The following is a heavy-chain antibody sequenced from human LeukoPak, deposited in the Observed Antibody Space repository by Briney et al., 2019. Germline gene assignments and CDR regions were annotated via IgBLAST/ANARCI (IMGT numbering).Heavy chain of an antibody. Sequence: GGSLRLSCAASGFTFSSYAMTWVRQAPGKGLEWVSTITDSVSGGSTYYADSVKGRFTISRDNSENTLYLQMSSLRAEDMAVYFCAKDRTGYSYGYFLSPWGQGTLVTVSS. V-gene: IGHV3-23*01. CDR2: ITDSVSGGST. J-gene: IGHJ5*02. CDR1: GFTFSSYA. D-gene: IGHD5-18*01. CDR3: AKDRTGYSYGYFLSP.